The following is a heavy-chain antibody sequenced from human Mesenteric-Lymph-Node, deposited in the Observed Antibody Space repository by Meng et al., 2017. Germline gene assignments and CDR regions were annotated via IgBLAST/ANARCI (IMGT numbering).Heavy chain of an antibody. J-gene: IGHJ5*02. Sequence: GGSLRLSCAASGFTFSSYGMHWVRQAPGKGLEWVAVIWYDGSNKYYADSVKGRFTISRDNSKNTLYLQMNSLRAEDTAVYYCARDGWEPPRGGFDPWGQGTLVTVSS. D-gene: IGHD1-26*01. CDR3: ARDGWEPPRGGFDP. V-gene: IGHV3-33*01. CDR1: GFTFSSYG. CDR2: IWYDGSNK.